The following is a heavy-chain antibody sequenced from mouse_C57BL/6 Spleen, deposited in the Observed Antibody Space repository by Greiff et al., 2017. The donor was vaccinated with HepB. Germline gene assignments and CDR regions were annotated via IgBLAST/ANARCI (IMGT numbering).Heavy chain of an antibody. D-gene: IGHD1-1*01. V-gene: IGHV5-4*01. Sequence: EVQLVESGGGLVKPGGSLKLSCAASGFTFSSYAMSWVRQTPEKRLEWVATISDGGSYTYYPDNVKGRFTISRDNAKNNLYLQMSHLKSEDTAMYYCARADYYGSRYFDYWGQGTTLTVSS. CDR2: ISDGGSYT. CDR3: ARADYYGSRYFDY. CDR1: GFTFSSYA. J-gene: IGHJ2*01.